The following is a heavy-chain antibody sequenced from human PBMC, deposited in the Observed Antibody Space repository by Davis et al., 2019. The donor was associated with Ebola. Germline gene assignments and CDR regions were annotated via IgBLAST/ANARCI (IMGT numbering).Heavy chain of an antibody. CDR1: GGSFSGYY. CDR3: ARGPDIVVVPAAAMDV. V-gene: IGHV4-34*01. J-gene: IGHJ6*02. CDR2: INHSGST. Sequence: GSLRLSCAVYGGSFSGYYWSWIRQPPGKGLEWIGEINHSGSTNYNPSLKSRVTIPVDTSKNQFSLKLSSVTAADTAVYYCARGPDIVVVPAAAMDVWGQGTTVTVSS. D-gene: IGHD2-2*01.